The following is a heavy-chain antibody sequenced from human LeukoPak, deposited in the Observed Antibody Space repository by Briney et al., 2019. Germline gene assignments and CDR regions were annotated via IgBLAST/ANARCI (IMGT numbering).Heavy chain of an antibody. D-gene: IGHD1-1*01. CDR1: GYTLTELS. CDR3: ARGQVHQDY. V-gene: IGHV1-24*01. CDR2: FDPEDGET. J-gene: IGHJ4*02. Sequence: ASVKVSCKVSGYTLTELSMHWVRQAPGKGLEWMGGFDPEDGETIYAQKFQGRVTITRDTSASTAYMELGSLRSEDTAVYYCARGQVHQDYWGQGTLVTVSS.